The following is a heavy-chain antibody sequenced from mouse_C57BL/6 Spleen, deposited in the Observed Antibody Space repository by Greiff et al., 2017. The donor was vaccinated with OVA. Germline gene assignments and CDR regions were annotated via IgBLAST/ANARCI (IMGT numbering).Heavy chain of an antibody. CDR3: ARSDEYYFDY. J-gene: IGHJ2*01. CDR1: GYAFTNYL. V-gene: IGHV1-54*01. Sequence: QVQLQQSGAELVRPGTSVKVSCKASGYAFTNYLIEWVKQRPGQGLEWIGVINPGSGGTNYNEKFKGKATLTADKSSSTAYMQLSSLTSEDSAVYFCARSDEYYFDYWGQGTTLTVSS. CDR2: INPGSGGT.